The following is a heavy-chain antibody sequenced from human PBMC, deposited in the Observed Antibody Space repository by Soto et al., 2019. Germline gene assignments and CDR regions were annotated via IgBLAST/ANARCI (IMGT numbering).Heavy chain of an antibody. D-gene: IGHD5-18*01. Sequence: QVQLVQSGAEVKKPESSVKVSCKAPGGTFSTYAISWVRQAPGQGLEWMGGIIPMFGTANYAQRLQDRVTITGDESTNTVYMELSSLRSEDTAVYFCASGIQLWLRRINNGYSGWGQGTLVTVSS. V-gene: IGHV1-69*12. J-gene: IGHJ4*02. CDR3: ASGIQLWLRRINNGYSG. CDR2: IIPMFGTA. CDR1: GGTFSTYA.